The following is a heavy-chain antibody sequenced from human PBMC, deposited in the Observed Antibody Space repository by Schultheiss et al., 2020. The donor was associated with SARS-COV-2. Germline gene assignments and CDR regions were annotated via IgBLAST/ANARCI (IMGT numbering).Heavy chain of an antibody. CDR3: ARGDYDYVWGSYLNWFDP. D-gene: IGHD3-16*01. Sequence: SETLSLTCTVSGGSISSGGYYWSWIRQHPGKGLEWIGYIYYSGSTYYNPSLKSRVTISVDTSKNQFSLKLSSVTAADTAVYYCARGDYDYVWGSYLNWFDPWGQGTLVTVSS. CDR1: GGSISSGGYY. CDR2: IYYSGST. J-gene: IGHJ5*02. V-gene: IGHV4-31*03.